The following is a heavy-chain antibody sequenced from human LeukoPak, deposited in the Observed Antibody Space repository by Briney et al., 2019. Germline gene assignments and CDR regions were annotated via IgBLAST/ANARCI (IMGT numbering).Heavy chain of an antibody. J-gene: IGHJ4*02. CDR1: GFTFSSYA. Sequence: PGGSLRLSCAAPGFTFSSYAMSWVRQAPGKGLEWVSAISGSGGSTYYADSVKGRFTISRDNSKNTLYLQMNSLRAEDTAVYYCAKDLDSSGYYWDYWGQGTLVTVSS. D-gene: IGHD3-22*01. CDR3: AKDLDSSGYYWDY. CDR2: ISGSGGST. V-gene: IGHV3-23*01.